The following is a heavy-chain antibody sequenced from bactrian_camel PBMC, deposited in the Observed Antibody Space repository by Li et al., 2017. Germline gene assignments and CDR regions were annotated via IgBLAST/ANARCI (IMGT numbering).Heavy chain of an antibody. CDR3: ALLPGTHDGLPTLSKVGYVH. CDR2: IAGNGRT. CDR1: TYDISKSR. D-gene: IGHD3*01. V-gene: IGHV3S53*01. Sequence: VQLVESGGGSVEAGGSLTLSCTSSTYDISKSRKGWFRQSPGDEGHASIAGNGRTRYADSVKGRFTIARDSAKNTLYLQMTSLKPSDSGLYSCALLPGTHDGLPTLSKVGYVHWGQGTQVTVS. J-gene: IGHJ4*01.